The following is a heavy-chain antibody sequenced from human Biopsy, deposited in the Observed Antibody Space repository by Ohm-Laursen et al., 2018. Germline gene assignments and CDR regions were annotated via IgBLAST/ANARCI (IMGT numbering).Heavy chain of an antibody. CDR1: GFSLRSSGMR. J-gene: IGHJ4*02. CDR2: LGWDDDE. V-gene: IGHV2-70*04. CDR3: ARHRADNFGALEY. Sequence: TQTLTLTYTFSGFSLRSSGMRMSWVRQLPGKALEWLARLGWDDDEFYSPYLRARLTVSKDTSKNQVVLTLTNMGPVDTATYYCARHRADNFGALEYWGQRILVTASS. D-gene: IGHD1-1*01.